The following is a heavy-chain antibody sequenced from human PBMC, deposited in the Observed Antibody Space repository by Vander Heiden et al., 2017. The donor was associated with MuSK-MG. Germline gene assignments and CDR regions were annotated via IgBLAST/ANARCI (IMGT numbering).Heavy chain of an antibody. V-gene: IGHV4-34*01. J-gene: IGHJ5*02. CDR3: ARGRGQWELLAANWFDP. CDR2: ISHSGRT. D-gene: IGHD3-10*01. Sequence: QVRLQQWGAGLVRPSETLSLPCSVHGGSLSDYYWTWIRQSPVKGLEWIGEISHSGRTYYNPALKSRVTLSIDTSKNHFSLNLTSVTAADASVYYCARGRGQWELLAANWFDPWGQGTLVTVSS. CDR1: GGSLSDYY.